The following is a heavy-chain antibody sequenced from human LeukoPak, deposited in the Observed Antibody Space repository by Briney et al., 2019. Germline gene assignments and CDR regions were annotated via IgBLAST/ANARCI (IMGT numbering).Heavy chain of an antibody. D-gene: IGHD3-9*01. V-gene: IGHV1-2*02. CDR3: ARVGRDYDILTGYYGY. CDR2: INPNSGGT. J-gene: IGHJ4*02. CDR1: GYTFTCYY. Sequence: ASVKVSCKASGYTFTCYYMHWVRQAPGQGLEWMGWINPNSGGTNYAQKFQGRVTMTRDTSISTAYMELSRLRSDDTAVYYCARVGRDYDILTGYYGYWGQGTLVTVSS.